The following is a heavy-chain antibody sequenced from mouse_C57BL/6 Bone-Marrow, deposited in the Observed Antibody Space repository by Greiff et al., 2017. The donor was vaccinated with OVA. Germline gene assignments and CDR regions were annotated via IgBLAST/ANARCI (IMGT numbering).Heavy chain of an antibody. J-gene: IGHJ1*03. D-gene: IGHD1-1*01. V-gene: IGHV5-2*01. CDR1: EYEFPSHD. CDR2: INSDGGST. CDR3: ARLLLNWYFDV. Sequence: EVKLVESGGGLVQPGESLKLSCESNEYEFPSHDMYWVRKTPEKRLELVAAINSDGGSTYYPDTMERRFIISRDNTKKTLYLQMSRLRSEDTALYYCARLLLNWYFDVWGTGTTVTVSS.